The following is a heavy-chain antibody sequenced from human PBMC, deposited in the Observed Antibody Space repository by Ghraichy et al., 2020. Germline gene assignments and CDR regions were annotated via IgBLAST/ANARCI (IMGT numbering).Heavy chain of an antibody. CDR3: AKSDGGNRYYYYGMDV. CDR1: GGSITGNPYY. D-gene: IGHD4-23*01. J-gene: IGHJ6*02. V-gene: IGHV4-39*01. Sequence: SETLSLTCTVSGGSITGNPYYWGWIRQPPGKGLEWIGTIFYSGTPYFNPSLKSRLTISIDTSKTQFSLKLSSVTAADSAVYYCAKSDGGNRYYYYGMDVWGQGTTVIVSS. CDR2: IFYSGTP.